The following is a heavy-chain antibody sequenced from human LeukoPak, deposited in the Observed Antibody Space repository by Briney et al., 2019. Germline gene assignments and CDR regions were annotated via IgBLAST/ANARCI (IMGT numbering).Heavy chain of an antibody. CDR2: IYYSGST. J-gene: IGHJ4*02. D-gene: IGHD2-15*01. CDR3: ASTYCSGGSCYWALEY. Sequence: SETLSLNCTVSGGSISSYYWSWIRQPPGKGLEWIGYIYYSGSTNYNPSLKSRVTISVDTSKNQFSLKLSSVTAADTAVYYCASTYCSGGSCYWALEYWGQGTLVTVSS. CDR1: GGSISSYY. V-gene: IGHV4-59*08.